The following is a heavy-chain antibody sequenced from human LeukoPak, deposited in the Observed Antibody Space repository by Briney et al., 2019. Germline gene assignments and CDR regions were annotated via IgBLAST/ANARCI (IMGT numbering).Heavy chain of an antibody. V-gene: IGHV3-30*03. CDR1: GFALSNYW. CDR3: ARAPGYGAAYYFDY. Sequence: GGSLRLSCAASGFALSNYWMNWVRQAPGKGLEWVAVVSYDGSYKYYADSVKGRFTISRDNSKNTLYLQMNSLRAEDTAVYYCARAPGYGAAYYFDYWGQGTLVTVSS. D-gene: IGHD1-1*01. CDR2: VSYDGSYK. J-gene: IGHJ4*02.